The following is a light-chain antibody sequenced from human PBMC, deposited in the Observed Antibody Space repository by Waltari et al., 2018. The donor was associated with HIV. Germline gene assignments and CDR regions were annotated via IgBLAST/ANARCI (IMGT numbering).Light chain of an antibody. V-gene: IGLV2-18*02. J-gene: IGLJ2*01. Sequence: QSALTQPPSVSGSPGQSVTISCTGTSSDVGSYNRVSWYQQPPGTAPKLLIYEVSNRPSGVPDRFSGSKFGNTASLTISGLQAEDEADYYCSSFTRSSTVVFGGGTKLTVL. CDR3: SSFTRSSTVV. CDR1: SSDVGSYNR. CDR2: EVS.